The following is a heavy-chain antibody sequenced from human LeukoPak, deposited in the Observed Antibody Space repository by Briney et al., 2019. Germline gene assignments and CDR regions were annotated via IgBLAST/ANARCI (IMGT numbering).Heavy chain of an antibody. V-gene: IGHV1-46*01. D-gene: IGHD3-22*01. Sequence: ASVKVSCKASGYTFTSYYMHWVRQAPGLGLEWMGIINPSGGSTSYAQKFQGRVTMTRDMSTSTVYMELSSLRSEDTAVYYCAREPRGDSSGYYYPDTFDYWGQGTLVTVSS. J-gene: IGHJ4*02. CDR2: INPSGGST. CDR3: AREPRGDSSGYYYPDTFDY. CDR1: GYTFTSYY.